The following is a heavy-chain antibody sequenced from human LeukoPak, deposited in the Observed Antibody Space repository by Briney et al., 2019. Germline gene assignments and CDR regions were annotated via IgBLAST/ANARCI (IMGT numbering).Heavy chain of an antibody. CDR3: ARGGGYYPIDY. Sequence: GGSLRLSCAASGFTVNSNYMNWVRQAPGKGLEWVSVLYSDGRTYYADSVKGRFTISRDTSKNTLYLQVNSLRAEDTAVYYSARGGGYYPIDYWGQGTLVTVSS. V-gene: IGHV3-53*01. J-gene: IGHJ4*02. D-gene: IGHD2-15*01. CDR2: LYSDGRT. CDR1: GFTVNSNY.